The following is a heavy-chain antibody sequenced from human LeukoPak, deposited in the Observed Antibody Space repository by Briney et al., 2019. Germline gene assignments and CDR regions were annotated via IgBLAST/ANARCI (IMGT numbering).Heavy chain of an antibody. CDR3: ARRSSSWWDFDY. CDR1: GGSISSSSYY. V-gene: IGHV4-39*07. Sequence: PSESLSLTCTVSGGSISSSSYYWGWIRQPPGKGLEWIGSIYYSGSTYYNPSLKSRVTISVDTSKNQFSLKLSSVTAEDTALYYCARRSSSWWDFDYWGQGTLVTVSS. J-gene: IGHJ4*02. D-gene: IGHD6-13*01. CDR2: IYYSGST.